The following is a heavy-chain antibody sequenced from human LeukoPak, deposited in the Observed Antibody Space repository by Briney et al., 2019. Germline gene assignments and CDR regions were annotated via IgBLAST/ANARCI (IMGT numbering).Heavy chain of an antibody. Sequence: PGGSLRLSCVASGFTFSSYEMTWVRQAPGKGLEWLSHISSDGTSIGSAASVKGRFTVSRDDAKNSLYLQMKNLRAEDTAIYYCVREMLAASGLDYWGQGILLTVS. CDR3: VREMLAASGLDY. CDR1: GFTFSSYE. CDR2: ISSDGTSI. D-gene: IGHD6-13*01. V-gene: IGHV3-48*03. J-gene: IGHJ4*02.